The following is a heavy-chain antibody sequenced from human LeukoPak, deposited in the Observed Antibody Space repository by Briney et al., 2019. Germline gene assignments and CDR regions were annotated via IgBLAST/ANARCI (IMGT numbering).Heavy chain of an antibody. CDR3: AKGMGVRTSYFDY. Sequence: SGGSLRLSCAASGFTFSSYSMNWVRQAPGKGLEWVSYISSSSSTIYYADSVKGRLTISRDNSKNTLYLQMNSLRVDDTAVYYCAKGMGVRTSYFDYWGQGTLVTVSS. CDR1: GFTFSSYS. V-gene: IGHV3-48*01. CDR2: ISSSSSTI. J-gene: IGHJ4*02. D-gene: IGHD3-16*01.